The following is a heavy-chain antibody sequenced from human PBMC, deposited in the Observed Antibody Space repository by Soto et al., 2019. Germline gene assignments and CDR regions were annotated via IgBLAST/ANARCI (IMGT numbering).Heavy chain of an antibody. CDR1: GYTFTGYY. Sequence: ASVKVSCKASGYTFTGYYMHWVRQAPGQGLEWMGWINPNSGGTNYAQKFQGRVTMTRDTSISTADMELSRLRSDDTAVYYCARVGGSDCSGGSCYPDYYYYYGMDVWGQGTTVTVTS. D-gene: IGHD2-15*01. CDR3: ARVGGSDCSGGSCYPDYYYYYGMDV. J-gene: IGHJ6*02. V-gene: IGHV1-2*02. CDR2: INPNSGGT.